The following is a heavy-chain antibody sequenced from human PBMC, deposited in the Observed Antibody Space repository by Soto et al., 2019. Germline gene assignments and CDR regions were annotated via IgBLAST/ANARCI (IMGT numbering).Heavy chain of an antibody. CDR3: APRGYSYGYVY. V-gene: IGHV4-39*01. CDR1: GGSISTSIYY. J-gene: IGHJ4*02. D-gene: IGHD5-18*01. CDR2: IFNSGST. Sequence: QLQLQESGPGLVKPSETLSLTCTVSGGSISTSIYYWGWIRQPPGKGLEWIGSIFNSGSTYYNPSLKSLVTISVDMAKNQFSLKLISVTAADTAVYYFAPRGYSYGYVYWGQGTLVTVSS.